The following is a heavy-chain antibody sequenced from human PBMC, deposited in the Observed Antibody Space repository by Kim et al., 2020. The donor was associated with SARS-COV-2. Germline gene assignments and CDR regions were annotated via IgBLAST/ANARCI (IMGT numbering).Heavy chain of an antibody. Sequence: SETLSLTCTVSGGSISSSIYYWGWIRQPPGKGLEWIGCIYYSWSTYYNPSLKSRVTISIDTSKNQFSLKLSSVTAADTAFYYCATRTYTYAYFNYWGQGT. D-gene: IGHD5-18*01. J-gene: IGHJ4*02. CDR1: GGSISSSIYY. CDR2: IYYSWST. V-gene: IGHV4-39*01. CDR3: ATRTYTYAYFNY.